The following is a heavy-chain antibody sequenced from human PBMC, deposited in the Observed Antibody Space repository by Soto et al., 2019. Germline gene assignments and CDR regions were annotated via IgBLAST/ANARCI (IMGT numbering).Heavy chain of an antibody. V-gene: IGHV3-30-3*01. CDR3: ARAWGKSGKAMGNWFDP. D-gene: IGHD3-16*01. CDR1: GFTFSSYA. J-gene: IGHJ5*02. Sequence: QVQMVESGGGVVQPGRSLRLSCGASGFTFSSYAMHWVRQAPGKGLEWVAVISYDGSSKYYADSVKGRFTISRDNSKNTLYLQMNSLRAEDTAVYYCARAWGKSGKAMGNWFDPWGQGTLVTVSS. CDR2: ISYDGSSK.